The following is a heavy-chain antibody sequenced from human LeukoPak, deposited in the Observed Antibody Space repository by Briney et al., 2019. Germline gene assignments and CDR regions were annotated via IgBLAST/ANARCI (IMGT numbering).Heavy chain of an antibody. CDR1: GYTFTNYD. D-gene: IGHD4-17*01. Sequence: GASVKVSCKASGYTFTNYDINWVRQATGQGLEWMGWMYPNSGNTGYAQKFQGRVSMTRNTSISTAYMELSSLRSEDTAVYYCARGIGSTTVTTLEYYFDYWGQGTLVTVSS. CDR3: ARGIGSTTVTTLEYYFDY. J-gene: IGHJ4*02. CDR2: MYPNSGNT. V-gene: IGHV1-8*01.